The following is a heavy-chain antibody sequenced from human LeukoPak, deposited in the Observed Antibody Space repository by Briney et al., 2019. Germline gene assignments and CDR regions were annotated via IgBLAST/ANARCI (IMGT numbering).Heavy chain of an antibody. CDR2: IIPIFGTA. CDR3: ARAHVSDNYYYYMDV. Sequence: SVKVSRKASGGTFSGYAISWVRQAPGQGLEWMGGIIPIFGTANYAQKFQGRVTITTDESTSTAYMELSSLRSEDTAVYYCARAHVSDNYYYYMDVWGKGTTVTVSS. V-gene: IGHV1-69*05. D-gene: IGHD3-9*01. CDR1: GGTFSGYA. J-gene: IGHJ6*03.